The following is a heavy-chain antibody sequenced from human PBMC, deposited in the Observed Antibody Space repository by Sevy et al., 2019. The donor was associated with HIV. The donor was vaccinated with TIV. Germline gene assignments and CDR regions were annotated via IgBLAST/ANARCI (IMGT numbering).Heavy chain of an antibody. J-gene: IGHJ4*02. D-gene: IGHD4-17*01. V-gene: IGHV3-30*04. Sequence: GGSLRLSCAASGITFSSHAMHWVRQAPGKGLEGVTIISYDGRNKYYAESVKGRFTISRDNTKNTLYLQMNSLRAEDTAVYYCARADYGDYSGEFDYWGQGTLVTVSS. CDR2: ISYDGRNK. CDR3: ARADYGDYSGEFDY. CDR1: GITFSSHA.